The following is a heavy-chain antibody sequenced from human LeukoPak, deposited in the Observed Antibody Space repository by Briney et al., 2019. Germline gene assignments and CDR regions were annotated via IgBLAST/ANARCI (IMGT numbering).Heavy chain of an antibody. V-gene: IGHV1-69*05. CDR3: AGVELGDCSSTSCYFGIDY. CDR2: IIPIFGTA. D-gene: IGHD2-2*01. J-gene: IGHJ4*02. Sequence: GASVKVSCKASGGTFSSYAISWVRQAPGQGLEWMGGIIPIFGTANYAQKFQGRVTITTDESTSTAYMELSSLRSEDTAVYYCAGVELGDCSSTSCYFGIDYWGQGTLVTVSS. CDR1: GGTFSSYA.